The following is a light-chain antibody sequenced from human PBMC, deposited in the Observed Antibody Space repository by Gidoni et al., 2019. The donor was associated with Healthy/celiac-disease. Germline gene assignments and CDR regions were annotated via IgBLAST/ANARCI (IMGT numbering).Light chain of an antibody. CDR3: QQSYSTPYT. Sequence: DIQMTQSPSSLSASVGDRVTITCRASQSISSYLNCDQQKPGKAPKLLIYAAASWQSGVPSRFSGSGSETNITLTISSLQPEDFATYYCQQSYSTPYTFGQGTKLEIK. CDR1: QSISSY. V-gene: IGKV1-39*01. J-gene: IGKJ2*01. CDR2: AAA.